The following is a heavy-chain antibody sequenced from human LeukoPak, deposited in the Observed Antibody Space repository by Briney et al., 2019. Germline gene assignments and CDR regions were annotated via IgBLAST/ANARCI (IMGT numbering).Heavy chain of an antibody. CDR1: GFTVSSNY. CDR3: ARDSNIVVVPAADSYYYYGMDV. D-gene: IGHD2-2*01. J-gene: IGHJ6*02. CDR2: IYSGGST. V-gene: IGHV3-66*01. Sequence: GGSLRLSCAASGFTVSSNYMSWVRQAPGKGLEWVSVIYSGGSTYYADSVKGRFTISRDNSKNTLYLQMNSLRAEDTAVYYCARDSNIVVVPAADSYYYYGMDVWGQGTTVTVSS.